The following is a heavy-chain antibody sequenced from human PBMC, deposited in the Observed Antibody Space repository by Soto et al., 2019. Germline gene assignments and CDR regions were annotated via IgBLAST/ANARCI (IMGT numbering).Heavy chain of an antibody. CDR3: ARYSSGRYYYYGMDV. D-gene: IGHD4-4*01. J-gene: IGHJ6*02. V-gene: IGHV4-39*01. CDR1: GGSISSNTYY. CDR2: IFYSGST. Sequence: SETLSLSCTVSGGSISSNTYYWAWIRQPPGKGLEWIGSIFYSGSTYYNPSLKSRVTISVDTSKNQFSLKLSSVTAADTAVYFCARYSSGRYYYYGMDVWGQGTTVTVSS.